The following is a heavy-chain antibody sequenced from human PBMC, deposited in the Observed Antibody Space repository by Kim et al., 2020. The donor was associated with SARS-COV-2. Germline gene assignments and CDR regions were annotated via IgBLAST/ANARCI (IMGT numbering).Heavy chain of an antibody. CDR1: GGSISSYY. V-gene: IGHV4-59*08. CDR2: IYYSGSP. D-gene: IGHD6-13*01. J-gene: IGHJ6*03. Sequence: SETLSLTCTVSGGSISSYYWSWIRQPPGKGLEWIGYIYYSGSPNYNPSLKSRVTISVDTSKNQFSLKLSSVTAADTAVYYCARRAGGIAAYRGYYYMDV. CDR3: ARRAGGIAAYRGYYYMDV.